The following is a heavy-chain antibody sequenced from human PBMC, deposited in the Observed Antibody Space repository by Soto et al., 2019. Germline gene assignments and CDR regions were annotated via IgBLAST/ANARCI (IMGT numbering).Heavy chain of an antibody. CDR1: GGSFSGYY. Sequence: QVQLQQWGAGLLKPSETLSLTCAVYGGSFSGYYWSWIRQPPGKGLEWIGEINHSGSTNYNPSLKSRVTISVDTSKNQFSLKLSSVTAADTAVYYCARIAAAGIEDRRNAFDYWGQGTLVTVSS. CDR3: ARIAAAGIEDRRNAFDY. CDR2: INHSGST. D-gene: IGHD6-13*01. J-gene: IGHJ4*02. V-gene: IGHV4-34*01.